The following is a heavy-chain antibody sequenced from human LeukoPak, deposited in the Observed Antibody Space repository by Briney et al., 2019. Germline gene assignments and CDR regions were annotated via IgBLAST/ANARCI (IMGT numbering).Heavy chain of an antibody. CDR2: INHSGST. D-gene: IGHD6-13*01. V-gene: IGHV4-34*01. CDR1: GGSFSGYY. J-gene: IGHJ4*02. CDR3: ARGSDTAAGLY. Sequence: PSETLSLTCAVYGGSFSGYYWSWIRQPPGKGLEWIGEINHSGSTNYNPSLKSRVSISVDSSKNQFSLKVSSVIAADTAVYYCARGSDTAAGLYWGQGTLVTVSS.